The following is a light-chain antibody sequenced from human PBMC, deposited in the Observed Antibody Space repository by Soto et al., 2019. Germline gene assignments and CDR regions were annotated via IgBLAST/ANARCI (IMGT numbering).Light chain of an antibody. V-gene: IGKV1-6*01. J-gene: IGKJ2*01. CDR3: LQDYNYPYT. Sequence: AIQMTQSPSSLSASVGDTVTITCRASQDIRKDLDWYQQKPGKAPNLLIYASSSLQSGVPPRFSGSGSGTDFTLTISSLHPEDFATYYCLQDYNYPYTFGQGTKLEIK. CDR2: ASS. CDR1: QDIRKD.